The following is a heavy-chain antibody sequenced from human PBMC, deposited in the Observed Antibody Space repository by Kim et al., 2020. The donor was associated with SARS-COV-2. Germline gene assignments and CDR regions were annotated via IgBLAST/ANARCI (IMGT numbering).Heavy chain of an antibody. CDR3: AKVKGGAYCYGSGGDAFDI. D-gene: IGHD3-10*01. Sequence: GRFTISRDNSQNTIYLQMNSLRAEDTAVYYCAKVKGGAYCYGSGGDAFDIWGEGTMVTVSS. J-gene: IGHJ3*02. V-gene: IGHV3-23*01.